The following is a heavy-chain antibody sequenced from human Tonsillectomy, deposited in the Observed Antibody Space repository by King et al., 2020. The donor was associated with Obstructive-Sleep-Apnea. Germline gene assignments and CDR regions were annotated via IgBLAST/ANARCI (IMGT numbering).Heavy chain of an antibody. Sequence: VQLVESGGGVVQPGRSLRLSCAASGFTFSNYGMHWVRQAPGKGLEWVAFIRYDGSNKYYVDSVKGRFTISRDNSKNTLYLQMNSLRAEDTAVYYCAKDTTNYVILTGDYYYYGMDVWGQGTTVTVSS. D-gene: IGHD3-9*01. CDR3: AKDTTNYVILTGDYYYYGMDV. CDR2: IRYDGSNK. CDR1: GFTFSNYG. V-gene: IGHV3-30*02. J-gene: IGHJ6*02.